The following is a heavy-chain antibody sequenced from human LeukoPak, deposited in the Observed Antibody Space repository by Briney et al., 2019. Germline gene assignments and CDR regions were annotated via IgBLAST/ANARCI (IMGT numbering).Heavy chain of an antibody. V-gene: IGHV4-34*01. J-gene: IGHJ4*03. CDR1: GGSFSRYY. Sequence: PSETLSLTCAVYGGSFSRYYWSWIRQFPGKGLEWIAEIDHRGDTNYNPSVKSRVTISVDTSKNQFSLKVRSLSAADTAVYYCARGATISETGYFDFWGQGTLVTVSS. D-gene: IGHD5-24*01. CDR2: IDHRGDT. CDR3: ARGATISETGYFDF.